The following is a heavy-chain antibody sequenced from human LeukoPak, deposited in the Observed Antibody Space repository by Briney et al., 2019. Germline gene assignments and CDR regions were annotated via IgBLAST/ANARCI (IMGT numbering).Heavy chain of an antibody. V-gene: IGHV4-30-2*01. D-gene: IGHD3-10*01. CDR2: ISDRGPA. CDR1: DDSIISGAYY. J-gene: IGHJ5*01. CDR3: ARSRQASGLLGS. Sequence: SQTLCLTCTVSDDSIISGAYYWTWIRQPPEKGVEWIGYISDRGPAYYNPSLKSRFTISVDRPKNQFSLTVTSVTAADTAVYFCARSRQASGLLGSWGQGTLVAVSS.